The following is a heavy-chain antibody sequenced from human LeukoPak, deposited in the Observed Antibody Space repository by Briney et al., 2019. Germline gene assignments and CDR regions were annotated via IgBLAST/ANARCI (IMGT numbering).Heavy chain of an antibody. Sequence: GRSLRLSCAGSGFTLDDYAMPWVRQAPGKGLEWVSGIGWNSGSKDYAASVNGRFTISRDNANNSLLLQMNSLRVEDTALYYCASQQRDVFDIWGQGTMVTVSS. CDR2: IGWNSGSK. J-gene: IGHJ3*02. D-gene: IGHD6-13*01. V-gene: IGHV3-9*01. CDR1: GFTLDDYA. CDR3: ASQQRDVFDI.